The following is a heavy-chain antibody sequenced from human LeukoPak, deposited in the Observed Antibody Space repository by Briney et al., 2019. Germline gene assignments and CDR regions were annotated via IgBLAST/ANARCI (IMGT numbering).Heavy chain of an antibody. J-gene: IGHJ4*02. V-gene: IGHV6-1*01. D-gene: IGHD4-17*01. CDR1: GDSVSSNSAT. Sequence: SLTVSLTCAISGDSVSSNSATWNWIRQSPSRGLEWLGRSYYRSKWYNDYAVSAKSRITINADTSKNPFSLQLNSVTPEDTAVYYCARYGSMTVYFDYWGQGTLVSVSS. CDR2: SYYRSKWYN. CDR3: ARYGSMTVYFDY.